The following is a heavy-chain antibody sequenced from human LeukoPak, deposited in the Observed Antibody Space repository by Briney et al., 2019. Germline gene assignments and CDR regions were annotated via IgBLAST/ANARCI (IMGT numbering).Heavy chain of an antibody. Sequence: ASVKVSCKASGYTFTRYDINWVRQATGQGLEWMGWMNPNSGNTGYAQKFQGRVAMTRNTSISTAYMELSSLRSEDTAVYYCARGAPYYYDSSGRTLFDYWGQGTLVTVSS. CDR3: ARGAPYYYDSSGRTLFDY. J-gene: IGHJ4*02. D-gene: IGHD3-22*01. CDR2: MNPNSGNT. V-gene: IGHV1-8*01. CDR1: GYTFTRYD.